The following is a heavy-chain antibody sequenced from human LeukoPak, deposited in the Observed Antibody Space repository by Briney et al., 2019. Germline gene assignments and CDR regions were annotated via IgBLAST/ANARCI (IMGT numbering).Heavy chain of an antibody. CDR1: GFTFDDYG. CDR2: INWNGGST. J-gene: IGHJ4*02. D-gene: IGHD6-19*01. Sequence: PGGSLRLSCAASGFTFDDYGMSWVRQAPGKGLEWGSGINWNGGSTGYADSVKGRFTISRDNAKNSLYLQMNSLRAEDTALYYCARENSSGWYWYYFDYWGQGTLVTVSS. CDR3: ARENSSGWYWYYFDY. V-gene: IGHV3-20*04.